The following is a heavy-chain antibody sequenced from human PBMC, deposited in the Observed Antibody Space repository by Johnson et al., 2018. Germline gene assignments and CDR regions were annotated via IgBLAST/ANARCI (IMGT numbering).Heavy chain of an antibody. CDR2: ILGSGGTT. Sequence: VQLVESGGGLVQPGGTLRLSCAASGFTFKNHAMQWVRQAPGKGLAWVSTILGSGGTTYYADSVQGRFTVCRDNSKNILFLQMNILRLEDTAVYYCANYYDFWTGYPDLTAFDIWGQGTMVTVSS. J-gene: IGHJ3*02. CDR3: ANYYDFWTGYPDLTAFDI. D-gene: IGHD3-3*01. V-gene: IGHV3-23*04. CDR1: GFTFKNHA.